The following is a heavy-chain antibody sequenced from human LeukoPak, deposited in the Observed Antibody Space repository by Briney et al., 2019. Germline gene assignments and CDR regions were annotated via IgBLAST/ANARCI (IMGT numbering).Heavy chain of an antibody. CDR3: AKDFIYGGWGNGFDI. CDR2: IRSDGSNT. J-gene: IGHJ3*02. D-gene: IGHD3-16*01. CDR1: GFTFTKYG. V-gene: IGHV3-30*02. Sequence: PGGSLILFCAASGFTFTKYGMHWVRQAPGKELERVAFIRSDGSNTHYADSVKGRVTISRDNSKNTLYLQLNSLRAEGTAVYYCAKDFIYGGWGNGFDIWGQGTMVTVSS.